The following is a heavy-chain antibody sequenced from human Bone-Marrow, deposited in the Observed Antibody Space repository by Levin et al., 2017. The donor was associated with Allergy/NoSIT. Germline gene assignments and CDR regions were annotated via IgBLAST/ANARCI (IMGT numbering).Heavy chain of an antibody. CDR3: AKEKSNGRDSLDS. J-gene: IGHJ4*02. D-gene: IGHD2-15*01. CDR1: GFTFRNYL. V-gene: IGHV3-23*01. CDR2: INAGGTST. Sequence: WASVKVSCDASGFTFRNYLMTWVRQAPGKGLEWVSSINAGGTSTSYSDSVRGRFTISRDNSKNTLSLQMNSLRDEDTALYYCAKEKSNGRDSLDSWGQGTLVTVSS.